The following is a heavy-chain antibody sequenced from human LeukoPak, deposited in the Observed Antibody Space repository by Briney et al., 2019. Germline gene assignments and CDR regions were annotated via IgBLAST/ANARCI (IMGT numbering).Heavy chain of an antibody. J-gene: IGHJ6*03. Sequence: ASVKVSCKVSGYTLTELSMHWVRQAPGKGLEWMGGFDPEDGETIYAQKFQGRVTMTEDTSTDTAYMELSSLRSEDTAVYYCARGVGVITFGGVIVYYYMDVWGKGTTVTVSS. V-gene: IGHV1-24*01. D-gene: IGHD3-16*02. CDR1: GYTLTELS. CDR2: FDPEDGET. CDR3: ARGVGVITFGGVIVYYYMDV.